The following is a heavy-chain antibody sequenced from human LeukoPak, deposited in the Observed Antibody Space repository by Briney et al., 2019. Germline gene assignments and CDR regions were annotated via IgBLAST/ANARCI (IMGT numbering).Heavy chain of an antibody. D-gene: IGHD1-14*01. V-gene: IGHV3-23*01. CDR2: ISANGGSA. J-gene: IGHJ4*02. Sequence: GGSLRLSCVASGFTFSNYAMGWVRQAPGKGLECVSGISANGGSAYYADSVKGRFTISRDNSKSTLYLQMNRLRAEDAAVYYCAKGRGCSVDNPLDYWGQGTLVTVSS. CDR1: GFTFSNYA. CDR3: AKGRGCSVDNPLDY.